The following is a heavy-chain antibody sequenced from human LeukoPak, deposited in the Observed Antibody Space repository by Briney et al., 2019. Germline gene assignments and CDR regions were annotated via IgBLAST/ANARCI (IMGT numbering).Heavy chain of an antibody. D-gene: IGHD6-19*01. CDR3: ARREQWLVGDDY. Sequence: ASVKVSCKTSGYSENFYGITWVRQVAGQGLEWMGWISAYNGNTNYAQKFQGRVTMTTDTSTSTAYMELRSLRSDDTAVYYCARREQWLVGDDYWGQGTLVTVFS. V-gene: IGHV1-18*01. CDR1: GYSENFYG. J-gene: IGHJ4*02. CDR2: ISAYNGNT.